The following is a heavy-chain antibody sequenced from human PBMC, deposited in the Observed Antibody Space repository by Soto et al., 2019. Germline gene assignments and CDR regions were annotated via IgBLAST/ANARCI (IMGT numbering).Heavy chain of an antibody. J-gene: IGHJ6*02. CDR1: GYLFSTYG. CDR2: ISGLKGNT. D-gene: IGHD2-2*01. Sequence: QAQLLQSGAEVKKPGASVKVSCKASGYLFSTYGVTWVRQATGQGLEWMGWISGLKGNTDDGQKLHGSVSMTIATSTSTAAMDLMSLRSDDTAVDYWAGSEAYTTSGYDIDVWGQGTMVIVSS. V-gene: IGHV1-18*01. CDR3: AGSEAYTTSGYDIDV.